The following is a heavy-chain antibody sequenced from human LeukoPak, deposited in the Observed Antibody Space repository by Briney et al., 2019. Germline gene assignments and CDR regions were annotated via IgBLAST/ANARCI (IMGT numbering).Heavy chain of an antibody. V-gene: IGHV3-74*01. Sequence: GGSLRLSCETAGFTFSSYVMHWVRRTPGKGLVWVSRISHDGIISYADSVRGRFTISRDNSKFTLYMQMNSLRAEDTAVYYCARVRAGYCTSTSCYTGMDVWGQGTTVTVSS. J-gene: IGHJ6*02. CDR3: ARVRAGYCTSTSCYTGMDV. CDR2: ISHDGII. D-gene: IGHD2-2*01. CDR1: GFTFSSYV.